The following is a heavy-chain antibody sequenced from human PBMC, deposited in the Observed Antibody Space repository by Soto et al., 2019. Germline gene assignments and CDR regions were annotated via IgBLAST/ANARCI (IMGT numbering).Heavy chain of an antibody. CDR3: SSPLWRDDYNWGYFDL. CDR2: ISYDGSNK. V-gene: IGHV3-30-3*01. D-gene: IGHD4-4*01. CDR1: GFTFSSYA. Sequence: QVQLVESGGGVVQPGRSLRLSCAASGFTFSSYAMHWVRQAPGKGLEWVAVISYDGSNKYYADSVKGRFTISRDNSNNTLALQMSSLRAEDTAVYYCSSPLWRDDYNWGYFDLWGRGTLVTVSS. J-gene: IGHJ2*01.